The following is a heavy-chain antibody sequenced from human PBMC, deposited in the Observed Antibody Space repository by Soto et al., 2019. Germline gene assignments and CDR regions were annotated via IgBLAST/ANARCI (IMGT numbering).Heavy chain of an antibody. Sequence: SETLSLTCTVSGGAISTYYWTWIRQPAGKGLEWIGRIYSSGSTKYNPSLQSRVTMSLDTSNNQFSLRLTSVTASDTAVSYCARGLLFSDWFDPWGQGXLVTVYS. CDR2: IYSSGST. CDR1: GGAISTYY. D-gene: IGHD2-21*02. CDR3: ARGLLFSDWFDP. J-gene: IGHJ5*02. V-gene: IGHV4-4*07.